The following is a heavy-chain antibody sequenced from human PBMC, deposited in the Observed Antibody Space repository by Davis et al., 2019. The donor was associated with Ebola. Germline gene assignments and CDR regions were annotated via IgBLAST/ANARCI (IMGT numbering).Heavy chain of an antibody. CDR3: ASLRRTITGMDDAFDI. Sequence: KVSCKDSGNSFASHWIGWVRQMPGKGLEWMGIIYTGDSDTRYSPSFRGQVTISADKSTKTAFLQWGSLRASDTAMYFCASLRRTITGMDDAFDIWGQGTMVTVSS. J-gene: IGHJ3*02. V-gene: IGHV5-51*01. CDR1: GNSFASHW. D-gene: IGHD2-8*02. CDR2: IYTGDSDT.